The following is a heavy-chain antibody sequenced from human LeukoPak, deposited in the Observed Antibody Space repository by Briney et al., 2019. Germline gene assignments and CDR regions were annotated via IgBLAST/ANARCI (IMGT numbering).Heavy chain of an antibody. CDR3: VMYSRADY. V-gene: IGHV3-7*01. D-gene: IGHD6-13*01. CDR1: GFTFSSYE. J-gene: IGHJ4*02. Sequence: PGGSLRLSCAASGFTFSSYEMNWVCQAPGKGLEWVANIKQDGSEKYYVDSVKGRFTISRDNAKNSLYLQMNSLRAEDTAVYYCVMYSRADYWGQGTLVTVSS. CDR2: IKQDGSEK.